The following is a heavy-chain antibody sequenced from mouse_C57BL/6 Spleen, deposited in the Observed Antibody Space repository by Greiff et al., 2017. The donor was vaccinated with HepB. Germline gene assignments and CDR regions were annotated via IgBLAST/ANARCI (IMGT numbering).Heavy chain of an antibody. J-gene: IGHJ2*01. V-gene: IGHV1-64*01. Sequence: QVQLQQPGAELVKPGASVKLSCKASGYTFTSYWMHWVKQRPGQGLEWIGMIHPNSGSTNYNEKFKSKATLTVDKSSSTAYMQLSSLTSEDSAVYYCARSRMGLLHFFDYWGQGTTLTVSS. CDR3: ARSRMGLLHFFDY. CDR1: GYTFTSYW. CDR2: IHPNSGST. D-gene: IGHD2-3*01.